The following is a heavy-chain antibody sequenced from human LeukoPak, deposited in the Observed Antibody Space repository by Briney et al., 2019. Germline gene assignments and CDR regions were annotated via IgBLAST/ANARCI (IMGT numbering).Heavy chain of an antibody. J-gene: IGHJ6*03. Sequence: GGSLRLSCAASGFTFSNYSMNWVRQAPGKGLEWVSYISRSSSTIYYADSVKGRFTISRDNAKNSLYLQMNSLRAEDTAVYFCARATWDPNYYYYMDVWGKGTTVTISS. D-gene: IGHD1-26*01. V-gene: IGHV3-48*01. CDR2: ISRSSSTI. CDR3: ARATWDPNYYYYMDV. CDR1: GFTFSNYS.